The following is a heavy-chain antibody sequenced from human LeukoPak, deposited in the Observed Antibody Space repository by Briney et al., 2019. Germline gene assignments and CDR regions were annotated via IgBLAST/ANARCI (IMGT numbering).Heavy chain of an antibody. CDR2: VSATDGST. CDR1: GFIFSNYA. D-gene: IGHD6-19*01. V-gene: IGHV3-23*01. Sequence: GGSLRLPCAASGFIFSNYAMSWVRQAPGKGLEWVSSVSATDGSTYYADSLKGRFTISRDNSKNTLYLQMNSLRAEDTAVYYCATGHGSGWHTLGYWGQGTLVTVSS. CDR3: ATGHGSGWHTLGY. J-gene: IGHJ4*02.